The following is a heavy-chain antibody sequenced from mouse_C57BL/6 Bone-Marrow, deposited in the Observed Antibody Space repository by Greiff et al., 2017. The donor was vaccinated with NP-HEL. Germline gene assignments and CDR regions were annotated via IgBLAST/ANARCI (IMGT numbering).Heavy chain of an antibody. D-gene: IGHD2-3*01. CDR2: IYPRSGNT. V-gene: IGHV1-81*01. CDR1: GYTFTSYG. J-gene: IGHJ3*01. CDR3: AREDGYYEFAY. Sequence: QVQLKESGAELARPGASVKLSCKASGYTFTSYGISWVKQRTGQGLEWIGEIYPRSGNTYYIEKFKGKATLTADKSSSTAYMELRSLTSEDSAVYFCAREDGYYEFAYWGQGTLVTVSA.